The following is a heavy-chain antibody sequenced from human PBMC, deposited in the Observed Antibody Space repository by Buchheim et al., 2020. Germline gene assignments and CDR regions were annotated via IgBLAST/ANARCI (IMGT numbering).Heavy chain of an antibody. CDR3: ARGVVPAVHYYYGMDV. D-gene: IGHD2-2*01. J-gene: IGHJ6*02. CDR2: ISYDGSNK. V-gene: IGHV3-30-3*01. CDR1: GFTFSSYA. Sequence: QVQLVESGGGVVQPGRSLRLSCAASGFTFSSYAMHWVRQAPGKGLEWVAVISYDGSNKYYADSVKGRFTISRDNSRNTLYLQMNSLRAEDTAVYYCARGVVPAVHYYYGMDVWGQGTT.